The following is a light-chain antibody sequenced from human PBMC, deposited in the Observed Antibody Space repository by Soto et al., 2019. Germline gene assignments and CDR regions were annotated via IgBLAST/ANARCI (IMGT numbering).Light chain of an antibody. V-gene: IGKV3-20*01. CDR2: GAS. CDR1: QGVSSSF. J-gene: IGKJ2*01. CDR3: HQYGSSPYT. Sequence: EIVLTQSPGTLSLSPGEGANLSCRASQGVSSSFLAWYQQKPGQAPRLLIYGASSRASGIPDRFSGSGSGTDFTLTISGLDPEDFAVYYCHQYGSSPYTFGQGTKLEIK.